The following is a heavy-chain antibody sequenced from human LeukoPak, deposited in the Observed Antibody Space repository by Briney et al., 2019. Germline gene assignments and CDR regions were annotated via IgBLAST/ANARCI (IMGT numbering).Heavy chain of an antibody. CDR1: GYTFTGYY. V-gene: IGHV1-2*04. CDR2: INPNSGGT. CDR3: ARDTSSTSWLFPDY. D-gene: IGHD2-2*01. Sequence: ASVNVSCRASGYTFTGYYMHWVRQAPGQGLEWMGWINPNSGGTNYAQKFQGWVTMTRDTSISTAYMELSRLRSDDTAVYYCARDTSSTSWLFPDYWGQGTLVTVSS. J-gene: IGHJ4*02.